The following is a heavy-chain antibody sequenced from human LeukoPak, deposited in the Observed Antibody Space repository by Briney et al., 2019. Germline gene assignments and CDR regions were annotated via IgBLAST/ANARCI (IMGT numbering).Heavy chain of an antibody. J-gene: IGHJ4*02. CDR2: INHSGST. D-gene: IGHD2-2*01. Sequence: PSETLSLTCAVYGGSFSGYYWSWIRQPPGKGLEWIGEINHSGSTNYNPSLKSRVTISVDTSKNQFPLKLSSVTAADTAVYYCARGRVVVVPAATYFDYWGQGTLVTVSS. V-gene: IGHV4-34*01. CDR3: ARGRVVVVPAATYFDY. CDR1: GGSFSGYY.